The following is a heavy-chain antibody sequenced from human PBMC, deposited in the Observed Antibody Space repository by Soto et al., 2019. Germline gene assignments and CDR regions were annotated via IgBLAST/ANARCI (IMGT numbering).Heavy chain of an antibody. J-gene: IGHJ6*03. CDR3: ARDVGPVDYTMDV. CDR2: ISSSSSTI. V-gene: IGHV3-48*01. Sequence: GGSLRLSCAASGFTFSSYSMNWVRQAPGKGLEWVSYISSSSSTIYYADSVKGRFTISRDNAKNSLYLQMNSLRAEDTAVYYCARDVGPVDYTMDVWGKGTTVTVSS. CDR1: GFTFSSYS. D-gene: IGHD2-15*01.